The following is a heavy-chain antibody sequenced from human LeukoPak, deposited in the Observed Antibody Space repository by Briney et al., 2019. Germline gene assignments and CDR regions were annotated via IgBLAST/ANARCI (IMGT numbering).Heavy chain of an antibody. CDR2: INHSGST. CDR1: GGSFSDYY. J-gene: IGHJ5*02. CDR3: ARHRRRFDP. D-gene: IGHD1-14*01. Sequence: PSETLSLTCAVYGGSFSDYYWSWIRQPPGKGLEWIGEINHSGSTNYNPSLKSRVTISVDTSKNQFSLKLSSVTVADTAVYYCARHRRRFDPWGQGTLVTVSS. V-gene: IGHV4-34*01.